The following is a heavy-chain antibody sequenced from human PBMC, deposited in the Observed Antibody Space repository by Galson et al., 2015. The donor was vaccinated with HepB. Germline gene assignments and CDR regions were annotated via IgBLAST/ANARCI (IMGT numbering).Heavy chain of an antibody. CDR1: GFTFSSYS. V-gene: IGHV5-10-1*01. D-gene: IGHD2-8*01. CDR2: IDPSDSYT. J-gene: IGHJ5*02. CDR3: AREERCTNGVCYTLGNRGWFDP. Sequence: SLRLSCAASGFTFSSYSMNWVRQMPGKGLEWMGRIDPSDSYTNYSPSFQGHVTISADKSISTAYLQWSSLKASDTAMYYCAREERCTNGVCYTLGNRGWFDPWGQGTLVTVSS.